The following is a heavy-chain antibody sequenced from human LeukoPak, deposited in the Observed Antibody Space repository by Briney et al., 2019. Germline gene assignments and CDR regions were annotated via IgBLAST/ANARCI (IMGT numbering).Heavy chain of an antibody. CDR2: IYRTGST. J-gene: IGHJ4*02. CDR3: ARDKYGYSSGWSL. D-gene: IGHD6-19*01. CDR1: GYSSSSNYY. Sequence: SETLSLTCTVSGYSSSSNYYWGWIRQPPGKGLEWIGSIYRTGSTYFNPSLKSRATISVDTSKNQFSLKLSSVTAADTAVYYCARDKYGYSSGWSLWGQGTLVTVSS. V-gene: IGHV4-38-2*02.